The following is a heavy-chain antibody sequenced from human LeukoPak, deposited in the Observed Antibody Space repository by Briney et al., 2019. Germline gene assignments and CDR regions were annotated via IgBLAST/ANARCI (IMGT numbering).Heavy chain of an antibody. CDR2: ISSSSSTI. CDR3: ARDWGGEWELLAS. CDR1: GFTFSSYS. Sequence: GGSLRLPCAASGFTFSSYSMNWVRQAPGKGLEWVSYISSSSSTIYYADSVKGRFTISRDNAKNSLYLQMNSLRAEDTAVYYCARDWGGEWELLASWGQGTLVTVSS. J-gene: IGHJ4*02. V-gene: IGHV3-48*04. D-gene: IGHD1-26*01.